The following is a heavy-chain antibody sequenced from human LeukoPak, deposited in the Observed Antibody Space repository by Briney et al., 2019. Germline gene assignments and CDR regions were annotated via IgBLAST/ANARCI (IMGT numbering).Heavy chain of an antibody. CDR3: VRVGYSYGYGDWNHFDY. J-gene: IGHJ4*02. D-gene: IGHD5-18*01. CDR1: GFTFSSNY. CDR2: IYSGGST. V-gene: IGHV3-66*01. Sequence: PGGSLRLSCAASGFTFSSNYMSWVRQAPGKGLEWVSVIYSGGSTYYSDSVTGRCTISRENSKNTLYLQMNSLRAEDTAVYFCVRVGYSYGYGDWNHFDYWGQGTLVTVSS.